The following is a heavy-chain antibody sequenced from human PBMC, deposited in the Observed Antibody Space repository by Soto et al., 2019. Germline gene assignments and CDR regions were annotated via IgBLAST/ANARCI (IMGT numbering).Heavy chain of an antibody. J-gene: IGHJ6*02. Sequence: SVKVSCKASGGTFDNFIMNWVRQTPGRGLEWMGGIVSMLGTPTYAEKFKGRVTISATGSTSTMYMEVTSLRSEDTAIYYCARNGTYSSSLSQYSGMDVWGQGTTVTVSS. D-gene: IGHD1-26*01. CDR2: IVSMLGTP. CDR1: GGTFDNFI. CDR3: ARNGTYSSSLSQYSGMDV. V-gene: IGHV1-69*13.